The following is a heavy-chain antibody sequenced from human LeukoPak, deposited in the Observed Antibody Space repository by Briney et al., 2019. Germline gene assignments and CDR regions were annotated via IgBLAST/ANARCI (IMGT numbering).Heavy chain of an antibody. Sequence: PGGSLRLSCAASGFTFSNYAMSWVRQAPGKGLEWVSAVSGRDTSTYYTDSVKGRFTISRDNSKNTLYLQMSSLSAEDTAIYYCAKWGDYDVLTGYYDSDYWGQGTLVTVSS. J-gene: IGHJ4*02. CDR1: GFTFSNYA. D-gene: IGHD3-9*01. V-gene: IGHV3-23*01. CDR2: VSGRDTST. CDR3: AKWGDYDVLTGYYDSDY.